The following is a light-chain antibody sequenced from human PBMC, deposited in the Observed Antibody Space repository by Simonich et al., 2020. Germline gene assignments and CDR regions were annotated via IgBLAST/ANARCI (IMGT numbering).Light chain of an antibody. Sequence: DIVMTQTPLSLSVTPGQPASISCKSSQSLLHSDGKTYLYWYLQKPGQSPHLLIYEVSNLCSGGPDRFSGSGSGTDFTLKISRVEAEDVGVYYCMQSIQLPRTFGQGTKVEIK. CDR1: QSLLHSDGKTY. J-gene: IGKJ1*01. CDR3: MQSIQLPRT. V-gene: IGKV2D-29*02. CDR2: EVS.